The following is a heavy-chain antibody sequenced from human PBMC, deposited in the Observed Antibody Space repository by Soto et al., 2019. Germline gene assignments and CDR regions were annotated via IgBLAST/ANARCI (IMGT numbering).Heavy chain of an antibody. Sequence: PGGSLRLSCAASGFTFSSYWMHWVRQAPGKGLVWVSRINSDGSSTTYADSVKGRFTISRDNAKNTLYLQMNSLRAEDTAVYYCAKFSTSYGDYVDYWGQGTLVTVSS. CDR2: INSDGSST. V-gene: IGHV3-74*01. CDR1: GFTFSSYW. J-gene: IGHJ4*02. CDR3: AKFSTSYGDYVDY. D-gene: IGHD4-17*01.